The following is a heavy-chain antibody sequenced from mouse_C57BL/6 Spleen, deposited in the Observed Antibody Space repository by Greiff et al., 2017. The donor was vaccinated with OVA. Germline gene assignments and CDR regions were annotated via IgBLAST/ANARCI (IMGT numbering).Heavy chain of an antibody. Sequence: EVKLMESGGGLVKPGGSLKLSCAASGFTFSSYAMSWVRQTPEKRLEWVATISDGGSYTYYPDNVKGRFTISRDNAKNNLYLQMSHLKSEDTAMYYCARDRGQSYAMDYWGQGTSVTVSS. V-gene: IGHV5-4*01. J-gene: IGHJ4*01. CDR1: GFTFSSYA. CDR2: ISDGGSYT. CDR3: ARDRGQSYAMDY. D-gene: IGHD3-1*01.